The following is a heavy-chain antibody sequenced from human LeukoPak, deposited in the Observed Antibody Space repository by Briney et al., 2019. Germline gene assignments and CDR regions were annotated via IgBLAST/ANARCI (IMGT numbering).Heavy chain of an antibody. CDR2: IIPIFGTA. Sequence: SVKVSCKASGGTFSSYAISWVRQAPGQGLEWMGGIIPIFGTANYAQKFQGRVTITADESTSTAYMELSSLRSEDTAVYYCASAVGYCSSTSCYLNWFDPWGQGTLVTVSS. CDR3: ASAVGYCSSTSCYLNWFDP. D-gene: IGHD2-2*01. CDR1: GGTFSSYA. J-gene: IGHJ5*02. V-gene: IGHV1-69*01.